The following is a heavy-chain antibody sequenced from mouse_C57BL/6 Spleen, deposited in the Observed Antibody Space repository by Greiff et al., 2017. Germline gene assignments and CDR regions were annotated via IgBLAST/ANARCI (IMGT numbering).Heavy chain of an antibody. CDR2: ISSGSSTI. J-gene: IGHJ4*01. CDR3: ARGGNYYYYAMDY. V-gene: IGHV5-17*01. Sequence: EVKVVESGGGLVRPGGSLKLSCAASGFTFSDYGMHWVRQAPETGLAWVAYISSGSSTIYYADTVKGRSTISSDNTKNSLILQMTKLRYDDTDMYDRARGGNYYYYAMDYWGQGTSVTVSS. CDR1: GFTFSDYG. D-gene: IGHD2-1*01.